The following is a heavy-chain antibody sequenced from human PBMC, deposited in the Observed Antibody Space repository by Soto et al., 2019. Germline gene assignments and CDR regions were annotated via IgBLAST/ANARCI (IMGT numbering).Heavy chain of an antibody. CDR3: AKGSSLYYYYYYMDV. CDR1: GFTFSSYG. J-gene: IGHJ6*03. V-gene: IGHV3-30*18. CDR2: ISYDGSNK. Sequence: GGSLRLSCAASGFTFSSYGMHWVRQAPGKGLEWVAVISYDGSNKYYADSVKGRFTISRDNSKNTLYLQMNSLRAEDTAVDYCAKGSSLYYYYYYMDVWGKGTTVTVSS.